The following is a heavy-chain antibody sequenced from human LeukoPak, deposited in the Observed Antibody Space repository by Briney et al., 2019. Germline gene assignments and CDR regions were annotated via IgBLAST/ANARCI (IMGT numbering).Heavy chain of an antibody. D-gene: IGHD3-22*01. Sequence: PSETLSLTCTVSGGSISSYYWSWIRQPAGKGLEWIGRIHASGTTNYNPSLKSRVTMSVDTSKNQFSLKLSSVTAADTAVYYCARDQYYYDSSGYYRFDYWGRGTLVTVSS. CDR3: ARDQYYYDSSGYYRFDY. CDR2: IHASGTT. CDR1: GGSISSYY. J-gene: IGHJ4*02. V-gene: IGHV4-4*07.